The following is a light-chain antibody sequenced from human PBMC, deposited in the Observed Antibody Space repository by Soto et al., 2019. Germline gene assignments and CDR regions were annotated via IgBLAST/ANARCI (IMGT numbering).Light chain of an antibody. CDR1: QSISSW. CDR3: QRSVAYMWT. J-gene: IGKJ1*01. V-gene: IGKV1-5*03. Sequence: DIHLTQSPSTLSASVGDRVTITCRASQSISSWLAWYQQKPGKAPKVLIYKASTLESGVPSSFSGSGSGTEVPLTSGSLHPDDFATYSCQRSVAYMWTFGHGTKVEIK. CDR2: KAS.